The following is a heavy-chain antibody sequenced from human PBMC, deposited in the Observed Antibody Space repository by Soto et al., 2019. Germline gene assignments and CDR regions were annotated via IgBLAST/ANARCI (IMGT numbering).Heavy chain of an antibody. Sequence: PGGSLRLSCAASGFTFSSFAMHWVRQAPGKGLEWVAVISYDGSNKYYADSVKGRFTISRDNSKNTLYLQMNSLRAEDTAVYYCARDSNPSMIPREIDYWGQGTLVTVSS. CDR3: ARDSNPSMIPREIDY. D-gene: IGHD3-22*01. J-gene: IGHJ4*02. V-gene: IGHV3-30-3*01. CDR2: ISYDGSNK. CDR1: GFTFSSFA.